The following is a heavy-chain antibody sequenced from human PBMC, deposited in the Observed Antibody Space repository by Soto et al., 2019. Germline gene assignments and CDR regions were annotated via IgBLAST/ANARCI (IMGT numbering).Heavy chain of an antibody. CDR1: GFTFSNAW. Sequence: GSLRLSCAASGFTFSNAWMSWVRQAPGKGLEWVGRIKSKTDGGTTDYAAPVKGRFTISRDDSKNTLYLQMNSLKTEDTAVYYCTTDHPLWFGESLSYGMDVWGQGTTVTVSS. J-gene: IGHJ6*02. CDR2: IKSKTDGGTT. CDR3: TTDHPLWFGESLSYGMDV. D-gene: IGHD3-10*01. V-gene: IGHV3-15*01.